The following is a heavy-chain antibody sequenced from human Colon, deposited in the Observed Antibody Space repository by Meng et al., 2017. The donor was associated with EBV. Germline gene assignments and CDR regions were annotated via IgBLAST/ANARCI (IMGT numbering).Heavy chain of an antibody. CDR1: GGSISSGGYY. CDR2: IHSSGST. Sequence: QARLHDRARGLVKPSQTLSLTRTVSGGSISSGGYYWSWIRQHPGKGLEWIGYIHSSGSTYYNPSLRSRLTISVDTSKNQFSLKLSSVTAADTAVYYCARASYGSGSPLGESWFDPWGQGTLVTVSS. CDR3: ARASYGSGSPLGESWFDP. J-gene: IGHJ5*02. D-gene: IGHD3-10*01. V-gene: IGHV4-31*03.